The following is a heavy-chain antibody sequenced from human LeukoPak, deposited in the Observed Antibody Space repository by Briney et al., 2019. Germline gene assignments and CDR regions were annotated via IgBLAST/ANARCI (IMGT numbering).Heavy chain of an antibody. Sequence: SETLSLTCTVSGGSISSSSYYWGWIRQPPGKGLEWIGSIYYSGSTYYNPSLKSRVTISVDTSKNQFSLKLSSVTAADTAVYYCARRPDNWNYVRYFDYWGQGTLVTVSS. CDR1: GGSISSSSYY. CDR2: IYYSGST. J-gene: IGHJ4*02. D-gene: IGHD1-7*01. V-gene: IGHV4-39*01. CDR3: ARRPDNWNYVRYFDY.